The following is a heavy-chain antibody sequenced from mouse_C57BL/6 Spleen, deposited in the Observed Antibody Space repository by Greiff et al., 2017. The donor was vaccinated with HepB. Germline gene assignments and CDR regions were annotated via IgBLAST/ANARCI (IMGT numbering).Heavy chain of an antibody. V-gene: IGHV1-26*01. D-gene: IGHD2-1*01. Sequence: EVQLQQSGPELVKPGASVKISCKASGYTFTDYYMNWVKQSHGKSLEWIGDINPNNGGTSYNQKFKGKATLTVDKSSSTAYMELRSLTSEDSAVYYCARLDYGKFGAMDYWGQGTSVTVSS. CDR1: GYTFTDYY. J-gene: IGHJ4*01. CDR2: INPNNGGT. CDR3: ARLDYGKFGAMDY.